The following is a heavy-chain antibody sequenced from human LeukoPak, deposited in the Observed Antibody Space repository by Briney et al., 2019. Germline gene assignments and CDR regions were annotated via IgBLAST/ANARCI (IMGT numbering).Heavy chain of an antibody. Sequence: GGSLRLSCAASGFTLSSSEMNWVRQAPGKGVEWVSYISRSGSTIFYADSVKGRFTISRDNAKNSVSLQMNSLRAEDTAVYFCARPTWTNYMDVWGKGTAVTISS. J-gene: IGHJ6*03. V-gene: IGHV3-48*03. CDR3: ARPTWTNYMDV. CDR2: ISRSGSTI. CDR1: GFTLSSSE. D-gene: IGHD3/OR15-3a*01.